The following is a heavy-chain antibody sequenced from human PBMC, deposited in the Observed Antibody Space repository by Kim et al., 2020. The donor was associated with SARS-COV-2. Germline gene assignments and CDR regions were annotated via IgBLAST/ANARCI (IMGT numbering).Heavy chain of an antibody. CDR3: ARESPHITYDFWSGYTDAFDI. D-gene: IGHD3-3*01. CDR2: IYYSGST. Sequence: SETLSLTCIVSGGSIGSSSYYWGWIRQPPGKGLEWIGSIYYSGSTYYNPSLKSRVTKSVDTSKNQFSLKLSSVTAADTAVYYCARESPHITYDFWSGYTDAFDIWGQGTMVTVSS. V-gene: IGHV4-39*07. CDR1: GGSIGSSSYY. J-gene: IGHJ3*02.